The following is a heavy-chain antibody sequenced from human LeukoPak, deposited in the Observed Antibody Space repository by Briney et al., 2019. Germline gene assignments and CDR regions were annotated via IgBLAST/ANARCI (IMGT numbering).Heavy chain of an antibody. CDR1: GGSFSGYY. D-gene: IGHD6-6*01. CDR3: ARGARTSKYSSSSGRRWFDP. J-gene: IGHJ5*02. Sequence: SETLSLTCAVYGGSFSGYYWSWTRQPPGKGLEWIGEINHSGSTNYNPSLKSRVTISVDTSKNQFSLKLSSVTAADTAVYYCARGARTSKYSSSSGRRWFDPWGQGTLVTVSS. V-gene: IGHV4-34*01. CDR2: INHSGST.